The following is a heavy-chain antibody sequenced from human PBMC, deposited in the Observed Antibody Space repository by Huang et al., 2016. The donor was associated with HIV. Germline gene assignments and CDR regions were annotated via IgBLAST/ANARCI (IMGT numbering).Heavy chain of an antibody. CDR3: ARGFNYYASDNLGVYYFDS. CDR2: INHNGKI. CDR1: GGAFRGSS. D-gene: IGHD3-10*01. V-gene: IGHV4-34*02. Sequence: QVQLKQWGAGLLKPSETLSLTCAVYGGAFRGSSWTCIRQFPEKGLEWIGDINHNGKIIYNPSLSARVTISTDTSKNHFSLHLTSVTAADTALYYCARGFNYYASDNLGVYYFDSWGLGTLVTVSP. J-gene: IGHJ4*02.